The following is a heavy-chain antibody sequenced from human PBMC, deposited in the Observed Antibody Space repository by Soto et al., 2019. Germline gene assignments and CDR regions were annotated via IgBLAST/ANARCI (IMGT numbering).Heavy chain of an antibody. Sequence: QVQLVQSGAEVKKPGSSMKVSCKASGGTFSIYAISWVRQAPGQGLEWMGGIIPIFGTANYAQKFQGRVTITADESTSTAYMELSSLRSEDTAVYYCARSGGYDIVTGPGYYYAMDVWGQGTTVTVSS. CDR3: ARSGGYDIVTGPGYYYAMDV. CDR2: IIPIFGTA. D-gene: IGHD3-9*01. CDR1: GGTFSIYA. V-gene: IGHV1-69*01. J-gene: IGHJ6*02.